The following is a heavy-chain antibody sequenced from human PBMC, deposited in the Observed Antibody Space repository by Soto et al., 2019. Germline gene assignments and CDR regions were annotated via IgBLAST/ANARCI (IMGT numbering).Heavy chain of an antibody. CDR1: GYSISSSNW. V-gene: IGHV4-28*03. D-gene: IGHD1-26*01. J-gene: IGHJ4*02. CDR2: IYYSGTT. Sequence: SETLSLTCAVSGYSISSSNWWGWIRQPPGKGLEWIGYIYYSGTTYYNPSLKSRVTMSVDTSKNQFSLKLTSVTAVDTAVYYWARGEIKGPIDYWGQETLVTVSS. CDR3: ARGEIKGPIDY.